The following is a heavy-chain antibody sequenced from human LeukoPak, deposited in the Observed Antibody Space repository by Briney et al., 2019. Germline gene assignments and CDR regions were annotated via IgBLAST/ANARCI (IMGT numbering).Heavy chain of an antibody. CDR2: IYTSGST. CDR1: GGSISSYY. D-gene: IGHD6-6*01. Sequence: SETLSLTCTVSGGSISSYYWSWIRQPAGKELEWIGRIYTSGSTNYNPSLKSRVTMSVDTSKNQFSLKLSSVTAADTAVYYCARAGIAARPPYYYYGMDVWGQGTTVTVSS. CDR3: ARAGIAARPPYYYYGMDV. V-gene: IGHV4-4*07. J-gene: IGHJ6*02.